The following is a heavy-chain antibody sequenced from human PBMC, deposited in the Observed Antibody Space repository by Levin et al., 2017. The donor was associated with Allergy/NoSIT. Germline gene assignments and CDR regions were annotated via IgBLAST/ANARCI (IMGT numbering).Heavy chain of an antibody. V-gene: IGHV1-2*02. CDR3: ARDRDRGDYIVLDP. CDR1: GYTFTDYY. D-gene: IGHD4-17*01. Sequence: ASVKVSCKASGYTFTDYYIHWVRQAPGQGLEWMGWINPNSGGTNHAQKIQGRVTMTRDTSTSTAYMELSRLRSDDTAVYYCARDRDRGDYIVLDPWGQGTLVTVSS. J-gene: IGHJ5*02. CDR2: INPNSGGT.